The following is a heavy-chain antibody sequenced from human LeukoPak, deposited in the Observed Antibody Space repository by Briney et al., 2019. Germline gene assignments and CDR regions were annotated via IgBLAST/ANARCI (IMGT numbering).Heavy chain of an antibody. CDR2: ITGDGDYT. D-gene: IGHD3-10*01. Sequence: PGGSLTLSCSASGFTFSSFAMSWVRQAPGKGLEWLSAITGDGDYTYSADSVTGRFTISRDNSKSALFLQMHSLRAEDTAVYYCAKDILTYYYGSSGYYFDTWGQGTLVTVSS. CDR1: GFTFSSFA. V-gene: IGHV3-23*01. CDR3: AKDILTYYYGSSGYYFDT. J-gene: IGHJ4*02.